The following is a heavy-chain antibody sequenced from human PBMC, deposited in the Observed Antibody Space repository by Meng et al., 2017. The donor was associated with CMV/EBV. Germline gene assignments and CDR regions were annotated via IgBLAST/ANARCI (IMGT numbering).Heavy chain of an antibody. D-gene: IGHD2-2*02. Sequence: ASVKVSCKASGYTFTGYYMHWVRQAPGQGLEWTGWINPNSGGTNYAQKFQGRVTMTRDTSISTAYMELSRLRSDDTAVYYCAREGVGYCSSTSCYNGMDVWGQGTTVTVSS. J-gene: IGHJ6*02. V-gene: IGHV1-2*02. CDR3: AREGVGYCSSTSCYNGMDV. CDR1: GYTFTGYY. CDR2: INPNSGGT.